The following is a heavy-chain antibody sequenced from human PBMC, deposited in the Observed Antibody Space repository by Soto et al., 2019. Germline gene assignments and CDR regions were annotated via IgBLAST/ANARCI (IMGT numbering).Heavy chain of an antibody. D-gene: IGHD6-19*01. CDR3: AKDRYGQVADDVDY. CDR2: ISVSGGNT. Sequence: EVQLLESGGDLAQPGGSLRLSCAASGFTFSDYAMTWVRQAPGKGLEWGSAISVSGGNTYYADYVKGRFTISRDNSRNTLYLEMNSLRAEDTAVYYCAKDRYGQVADDVDYWGLGTLVTVSS. V-gene: IGHV3-23*01. J-gene: IGHJ4*02. CDR1: GFTFSDYA.